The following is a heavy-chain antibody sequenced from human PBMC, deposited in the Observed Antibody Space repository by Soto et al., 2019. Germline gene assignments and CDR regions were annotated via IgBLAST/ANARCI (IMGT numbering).Heavy chain of an antibody. Sequence: SCKGSGYRFSSYWIAWVRQMPGKGLEWMGIIYPGDSDTIYNPSFQGQVTMSVDNSINTAYLQWSSLKASDTAMYYCARQGSNGAYYYYGMDVWGQGTPVTVSS. CDR3: ARQGSNGAYYYYGMDV. J-gene: IGHJ6*02. CDR1: GYRFSSYW. CDR2: IYPGDSDT. V-gene: IGHV5-51*01. D-gene: IGHD2-8*01.